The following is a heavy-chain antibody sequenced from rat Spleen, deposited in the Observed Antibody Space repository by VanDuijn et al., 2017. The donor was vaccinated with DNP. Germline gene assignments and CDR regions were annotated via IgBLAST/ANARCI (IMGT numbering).Heavy chain of an antibody. D-gene: IGHD4-3*01. Sequence: EVQLVESGGDLVQPGRSLKLSCAASGFSFRNYYMAWVRQAPKRGLEWVAILSHSDGRSYYPDSVKGRFTISRDNAKSSLYLQMNSLKSEDTATYYCVRWNSGHFDYWGQGVMVTVSS. J-gene: IGHJ2*01. CDR1: GFSFRNYY. V-gene: IGHV5-22*01. CDR2: LSHSDGRS. CDR3: VRWNSGHFDY.